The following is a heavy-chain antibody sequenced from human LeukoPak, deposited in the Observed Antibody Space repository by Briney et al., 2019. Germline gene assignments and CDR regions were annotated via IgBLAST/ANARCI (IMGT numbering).Heavy chain of an antibody. D-gene: IGHD2-2*02. V-gene: IGHV3-64*01. Sequence: GRSLRLSCAASGFTFSSYAMHWVRQAPGKGLEYVSAISSNGGSTYYANSVKGRFTISRDNSKNTLYLQMGSLRAEDTAVYYCARDRYLHYYYYYMDVWGKGTTVTVSS. CDR3: ARDRYLHYYYYYMDV. CDR2: ISSNGGST. J-gene: IGHJ6*03. CDR1: GFTFSSYA.